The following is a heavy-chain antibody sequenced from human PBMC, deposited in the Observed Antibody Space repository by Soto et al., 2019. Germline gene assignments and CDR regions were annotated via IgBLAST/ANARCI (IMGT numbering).Heavy chain of an antibody. D-gene: IGHD4-17*01. V-gene: IGHV4-34*01. J-gene: IGHJ4*02. CDR1: GGSFSGYY. CDR3: ARVQNDYGDYDFDY. CDR2: INHSGST. Sequence: KPSETLSLTCAVYGGSFSGYYWSWIRQPPGKGLEWIGEINHSGSTNYNPSLKSRVTIAVDTSKNQSSLKLSSVTAADTAVYYCARVQNDYGDYDFDYWGQGTLVTVSS.